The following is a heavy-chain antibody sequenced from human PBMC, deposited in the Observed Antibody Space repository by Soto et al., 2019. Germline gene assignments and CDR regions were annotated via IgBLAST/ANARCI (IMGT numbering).Heavy chain of an antibody. V-gene: IGHV1-18*01. CDR1: GYTFTGFG. J-gene: IGHJ4*02. Sequence: ASVKVSCKASGYTFTGFGISWVRQAPGQGLEWMGWISVNNGNTNYAQKFQGRVTMTTDTSTTTVYMELRSLRSDDTAVYYCARVEYCSGGSCYLTFDYWGQGTLVTVSS. D-gene: IGHD2-15*01. CDR3: ARVEYCSGGSCYLTFDY. CDR2: ISVNNGNT.